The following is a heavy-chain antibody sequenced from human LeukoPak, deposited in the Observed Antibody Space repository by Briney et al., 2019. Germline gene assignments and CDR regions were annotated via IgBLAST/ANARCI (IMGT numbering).Heavy chain of an antibody. D-gene: IGHD4-17*01. CDR2: IIPIFGTA. V-gene: IGHV1-69*01. Sequence: SVKVSCKASGGTFSSYAISWVRQAPGQGLEWMGGIIPIFGTANYAQKFQGRITITADESTSTAYMELSSLRSEDTAVYYCARGDYGDFQKFDYWGQGTLVTVSS. CDR1: GGTFSSYA. J-gene: IGHJ4*02. CDR3: ARGDYGDFQKFDY.